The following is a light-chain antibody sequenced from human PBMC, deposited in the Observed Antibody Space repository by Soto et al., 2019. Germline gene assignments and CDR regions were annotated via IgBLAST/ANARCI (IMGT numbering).Light chain of an antibody. V-gene: IGKV3-20*01. CDR1: QSVSTNF. Sequence: EIVLTQSPGTLSLSPGEGATLSCRASQSVSTNFFAWYQQKPGQAPRLLIYGASTRATGIPDRFSGSGSGTDFTLTISRLEPEYFAVYYCQQYGRTSWTFGQGTKVEIK. J-gene: IGKJ1*01. CDR2: GAS. CDR3: QQYGRTSWT.